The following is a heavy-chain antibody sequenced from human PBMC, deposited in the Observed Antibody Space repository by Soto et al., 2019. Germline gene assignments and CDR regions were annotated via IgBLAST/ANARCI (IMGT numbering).Heavy chain of an antibody. Sequence: QVQLQESGPGLVKPSETLSLTCTVSGGSVSSGSYYWSWIRQPPGKGLEWIGYIYYSGSTNDNPALKRRVTISVDTSKNQFSLKLSSVTAADTAVYYCARYIVDYYDSSGYGYYYGMDVWGQGTTVTVSS. J-gene: IGHJ6*02. V-gene: IGHV4-61*01. CDR1: GGSVSSGSYY. D-gene: IGHD3-22*01. CDR3: ARYIVDYYDSSGYGYYYGMDV. CDR2: IYYSGST.